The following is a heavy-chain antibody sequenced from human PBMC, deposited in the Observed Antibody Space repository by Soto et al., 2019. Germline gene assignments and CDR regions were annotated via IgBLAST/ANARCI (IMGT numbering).Heavy chain of an antibody. V-gene: IGHV3-53*01. J-gene: IGHJ6*02. CDR2: IYSGGST. Sequence: EVQLVESGGGLIQPGGSLRLSCAASGFTVSSNYMSWVRQAPGKGLEWVSVIYSGGSTYYADSVKGRFTISRDNSKNTLNLQMNSLRAEDTAVYYCAREGAVSNYGMDVWGQGTTVTVSS. CDR1: GFTVSSNY. CDR3: AREGAVSNYGMDV.